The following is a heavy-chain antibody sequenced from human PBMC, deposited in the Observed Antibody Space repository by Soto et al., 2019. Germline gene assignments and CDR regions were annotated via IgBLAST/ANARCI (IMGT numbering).Heavy chain of an antibody. D-gene: IGHD3-22*01. J-gene: IGHJ3*02. V-gene: IGHV4-39*01. Sequence: SETLSLTCTVSGGSISSSSYYWGWIRRPPGKGLEWIGSIYYSGSTYYNPSLKSRVTISVDTSKNQFSLKLSSVTAADTAVYYCARPSYYYDSSGYAFDIWGQGTMVTVSS. CDR2: IYYSGST. CDR3: ARPSYYYDSSGYAFDI. CDR1: GGSISSSSYY.